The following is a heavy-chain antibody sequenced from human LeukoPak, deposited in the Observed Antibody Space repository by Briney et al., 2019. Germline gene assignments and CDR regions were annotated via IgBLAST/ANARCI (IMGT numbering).Heavy chain of an antibody. CDR1: GFTFTNYA. CDR3: ARLGRYADY. V-gene: IGHV3-23*01. D-gene: IGHD3-16*01. Sequence: GGSLRLSCAASGFTFTNYAMTWVRQVPGKGLEWVSHISGSGGSSYHVDSVKGRFTISRDNSKNTLYLQMNSLSAEDTAVYYCARLGRYADYWGQGTLVTVSS. J-gene: IGHJ4*02. CDR2: ISGSGGSS.